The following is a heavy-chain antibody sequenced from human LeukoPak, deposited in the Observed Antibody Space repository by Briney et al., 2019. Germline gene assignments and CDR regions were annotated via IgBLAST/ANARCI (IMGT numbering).Heavy chain of an antibody. D-gene: IGHD3-10*01. Sequence: PGGSLRLSCAASGFTFSSYWMHWVRQAPGKGLAWVSRINSDGSSTSYADSVKGRFTISRDNAKNTLYLQMNSLRAEDTAVYYCARDVYYYGSGMGYWGQGTLVTVSS. CDR2: INSDGSST. CDR1: GFTFSSYW. J-gene: IGHJ4*02. CDR3: ARDVYYYGSGMGY. V-gene: IGHV3-74*01.